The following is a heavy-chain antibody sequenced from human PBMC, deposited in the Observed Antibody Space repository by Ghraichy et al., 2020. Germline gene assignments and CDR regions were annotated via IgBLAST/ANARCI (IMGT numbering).Heavy chain of an antibody. CDR1: GFPFTTYN. J-gene: IGHJ4*02. D-gene: IGHD3-22*01. CDR2: ISTSSYDI. CDR3: ARVNNGGYGALDH. V-gene: IGHV3-21*01. Sequence: GGSLRLSCAASGFPFTTYNMNWVRQAPGKGLEWVSSISTSSYDIYYADSVKGRFTTSRHNAKNSLFLQLNSLRAEDTAVYYCARVNNGGYGALDHWGQGTLVTVSS.